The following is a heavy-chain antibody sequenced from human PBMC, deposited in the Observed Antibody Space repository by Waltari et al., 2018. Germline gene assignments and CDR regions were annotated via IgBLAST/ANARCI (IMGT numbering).Heavy chain of an antibody. V-gene: IGHV3-23*01. CDR3: ARGSNYWYQIDL. CDR1: GFNFTTIA. Sequence: EVQLLESGGGLVQPGGSLRLSCAPSGFNFTTIAMSWVRQAPGEWLVWVSGCCSRGGYTYYADSVKGRVTISRDNSKSTLFLQMNSLRGDDTALYYCARGSNYWYQIDLWGQGTLVTVSS. D-gene: IGHD2-2*01. J-gene: IGHJ4*02. CDR2: CCSRGGYT.